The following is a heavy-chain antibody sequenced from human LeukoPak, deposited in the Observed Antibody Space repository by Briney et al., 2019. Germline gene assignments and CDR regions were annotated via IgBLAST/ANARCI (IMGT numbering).Heavy chain of an antibody. V-gene: IGHV4-39*01. CDR3: ARIIHTAMVTGKFDY. Sequence: SETLSLTCTVSGGSISSNSYYWGWIRQPPGKGLEWIGRIYYSGSTYYNPSLKSRVTISVDTSKNQFSLKLSSVTAADTAVYYCARIIHTAMVTGKFDYWGQGTLVTVSS. J-gene: IGHJ4*02. D-gene: IGHD5-18*01. CDR2: IYYSGST. CDR1: GGSISSNSYY.